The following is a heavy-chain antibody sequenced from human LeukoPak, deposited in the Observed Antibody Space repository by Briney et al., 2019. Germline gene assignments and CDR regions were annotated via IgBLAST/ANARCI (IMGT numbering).Heavy chain of an antibody. CDR1: RYTFTGYY. J-gene: IGHJ4*02. CDR3: AREGDNIVVVVAATLLLDY. Sequence: ASVKVSCKASRYTFTGYYMHWVRQAPGQGLEWMGWINPNSGGTNYAQKFQGRVTMTRDTSISTAYMELSRLRSDDTAVYYCAREGDNIVVVVAATLLLDYWGQGTPVTVSS. V-gene: IGHV1-2*02. CDR2: INPNSGGT. D-gene: IGHD2-15*01.